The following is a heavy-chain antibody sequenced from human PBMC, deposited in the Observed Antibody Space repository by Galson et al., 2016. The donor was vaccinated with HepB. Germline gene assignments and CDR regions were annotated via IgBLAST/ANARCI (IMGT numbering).Heavy chain of an antibody. V-gene: IGHV5-51*01. Sequence: QSGAEVKKPGESLKISCKGEGYVFSSYWIAWVRRTPDKGLEWIGIIYPGDSDTRYNPAFQGQVTISADRSITTAYMQWSSLKASDTAIYYCARLVSSRSPYDSWGQGTLVTVSS. J-gene: IGHJ4*02. CDR1: GYVFSSYW. CDR3: ARLVSSRSPYDS. CDR2: IYPGDSDT. D-gene: IGHD3-22*01.